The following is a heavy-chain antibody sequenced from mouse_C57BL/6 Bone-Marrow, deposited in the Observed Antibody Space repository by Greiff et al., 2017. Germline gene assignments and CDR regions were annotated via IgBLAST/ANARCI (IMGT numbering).Heavy chain of an antibody. Sequence: QVQLQQPGAELVRPGTSVKLSCKASGYTFTSYWMHWVKQRPGQGLEWIGVIDPSDSYTNYNQKFKGKATLTVDTSSSTAYMQLSSLTSEDSAVYYCARWDYGSSPHWYFDVWGTGTTVTVSS. CDR1: GYTFTSYW. D-gene: IGHD1-1*01. J-gene: IGHJ1*03. V-gene: IGHV1-59*01. CDR3: ARWDYGSSPHWYFDV. CDR2: IDPSDSYT.